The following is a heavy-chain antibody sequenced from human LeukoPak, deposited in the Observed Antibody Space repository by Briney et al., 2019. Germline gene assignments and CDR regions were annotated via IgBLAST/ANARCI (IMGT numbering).Heavy chain of an antibody. D-gene: IGHD3-9*01. V-gene: IGHV3-33*01. CDR1: GFTFSSYG. CDR2: IWYDGSNK. J-gene: IGHJ6*04. Sequence: PGRSLRLSCAASGFTFSSYGMHWVRQAPGKGVEWVAVIWYDGSNKYYADSVKGRFTISRDNSKNTLYLQMNSLRAEDTAVYYCARDGRDYDILTGYPFDYYYYGMDVWGKGTTVTVSS. CDR3: ARDGRDYDILTGYPFDYYYYGMDV.